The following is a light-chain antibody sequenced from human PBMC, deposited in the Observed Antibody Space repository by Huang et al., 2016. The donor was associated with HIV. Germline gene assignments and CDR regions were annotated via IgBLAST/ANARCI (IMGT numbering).Light chain of an antibody. V-gene: IGKV3-15*01. CDR3: QQYNTSPTT. J-gene: IGKJ3*01. CDR1: QSVANQ. Sequence: EIIMTQFPATLSLSPGERATLSCRASQSVANQSAWYQQKPGHAPRLLIFGAANRATGGPDRFSGSGSGTEFTLTISSLQSEDFAVYYCQQYNTSPTTFGPGTRVDVK. CDR2: GAA.